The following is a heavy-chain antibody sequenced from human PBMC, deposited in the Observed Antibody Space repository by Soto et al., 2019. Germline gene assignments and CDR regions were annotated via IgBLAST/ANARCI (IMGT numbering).Heavy chain of an antibody. Sequence: QVQLVESGGGVVQPGRSLRLSCAASGFTFSSYAMHWVRQAPGKGLEWVALISYDGSDKDYADSVKGRFTISRDNSRNTLFLQMNSLRAEDTAVYYCARDYYKYYDSSGYYRSPAYWGKGTLVTVSS. J-gene: IGHJ4*02. V-gene: IGHV3-30-3*01. CDR1: GFTFSSYA. CDR2: ISYDGSDK. CDR3: ARDYYKYYDSSGYYRSPAY. D-gene: IGHD3-22*01.